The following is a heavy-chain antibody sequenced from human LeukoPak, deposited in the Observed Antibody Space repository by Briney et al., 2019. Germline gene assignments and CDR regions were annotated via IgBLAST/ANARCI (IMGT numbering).Heavy chain of an antibody. CDR1: GFTFDDYG. CDR3: ARAGTAARLGMAYDS. V-gene: IGHV3-21*06. J-gene: IGHJ5*02. CDR2: MSSSSSSSYT. Sequence: PGGSLRLSCAASGFTFDDYGMSWVRQAPGKGLEWVSTMSSSSSSSYTYYADSVKGRFTISRDNAKNTLFLLMNSLRVEDTSIYYCARAGTAARLGMAYDSWGQGTLVTVSS. D-gene: IGHD6-6*01.